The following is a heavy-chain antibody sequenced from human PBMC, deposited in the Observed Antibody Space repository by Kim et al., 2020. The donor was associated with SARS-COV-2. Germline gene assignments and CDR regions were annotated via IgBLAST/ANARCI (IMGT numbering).Heavy chain of an antibody. Sequence: VKGRLTIPGDNSKTTRYLQMNSLRAEDTAVYYCAKSIAAAGHYYYGMDVWGQGTTVTVSS. CDR3: AKSIAAAGHYYYGMDV. J-gene: IGHJ6*02. V-gene: IGHV3-23*01. D-gene: IGHD6-13*01.